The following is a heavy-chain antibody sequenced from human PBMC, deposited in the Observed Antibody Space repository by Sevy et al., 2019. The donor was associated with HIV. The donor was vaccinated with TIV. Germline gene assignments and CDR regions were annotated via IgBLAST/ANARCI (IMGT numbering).Heavy chain of an antibody. CDR2: ISESGGST. CDR1: GFTFSSYA. V-gene: IGHV3-23*01. CDR3: ARGITILVAY. Sequence: GGSLRLSCAASGFTFSSYAMSWVRQAPGKGLEWVSGISESGGSTFYADSVKGRFTISRDNSKNTFYLQMSSLRVEDTAVYYCARGITILVAYWGQGTLVTVSS. J-gene: IGHJ4*02. D-gene: IGHD2-8*02.